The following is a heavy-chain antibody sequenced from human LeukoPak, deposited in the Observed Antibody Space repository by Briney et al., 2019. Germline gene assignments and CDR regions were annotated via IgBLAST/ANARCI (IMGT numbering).Heavy chain of an antibody. CDR3: ARDQTYYGSGSYYGY. D-gene: IGHD3-10*01. J-gene: IGHJ4*02. CDR2: ISAYNGNT. V-gene: IGHV1-18*01. CDR1: GYTFTSYG. Sequence: ASVKVSCKASGYTFTSYGISWVRQAPGQGLEWMGWISAYNGNTNYAQKLQGRATLTTDTSTSTAYMELRSLRSDDTAVYYCARDQTYYGSGSYYGYWGQGTLVTVSS.